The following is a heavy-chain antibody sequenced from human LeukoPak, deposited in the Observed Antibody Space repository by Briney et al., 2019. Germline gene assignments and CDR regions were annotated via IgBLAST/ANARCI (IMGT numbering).Heavy chain of an antibody. CDR2: ISGDGGST. Sequence: GGPLRLSCAASGFTFDDYAMHWVRQAPGKGLEWVSLISGDGGSTYYADSVKGRFTISRDNSKNSLYLQMNSLRTEDTALYYCAKAGGNYYFYYGMDVWGQGTTVTVSS. D-gene: IGHD3-16*01. J-gene: IGHJ6*02. V-gene: IGHV3-43*02. CDR3: AKAGGNYYFYYGMDV. CDR1: GFTFDDYA.